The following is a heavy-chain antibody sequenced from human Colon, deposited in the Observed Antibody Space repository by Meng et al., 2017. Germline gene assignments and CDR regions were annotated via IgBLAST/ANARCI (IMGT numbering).Heavy chain of an antibody. J-gene: IGHJ4*02. CDR1: GCSISSVDYY. Sequence: VPRRESVPGLVKPSLPLSPTCTVSGCSISSVDYYWSSIRQPPGKGLVWIVYIYYSGSTYYNPSLKSLFTITVDTSKHQFTLKLSSVTAAVTALYYCARGPTTYFDYWGQGTLVTVSS. CDR2: IYYSGST. V-gene: IGHV4-30-4*01. CDR3: ARGPTTYFDY. D-gene: IGHD4-17*01.